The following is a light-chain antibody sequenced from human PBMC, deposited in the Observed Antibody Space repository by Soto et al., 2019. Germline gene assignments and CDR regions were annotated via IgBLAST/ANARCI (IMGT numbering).Light chain of an antibody. V-gene: IGKV1-5*01. J-gene: IGKJ1*01. CDR1: QSIRSW. CDR2: DAS. Sequence: DIQMTQSPSTLSASVGDRVTITCRASQSIRSWLAWYQQRPGKAPKVLIYDASSLESGVPSRFSGSGSGTEFTLTISSLQPDDFATYYCQQYDNWPWTFVQGTKVESK. CDR3: QQYDNWPWT.